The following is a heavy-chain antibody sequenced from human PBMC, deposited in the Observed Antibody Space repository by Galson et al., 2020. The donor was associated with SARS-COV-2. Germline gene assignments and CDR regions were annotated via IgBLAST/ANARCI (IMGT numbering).Heavy chain of an antibody. J-gene: IGHJ4*02. CDR1: GFTFSDYW. D-gene: IGHD3-10*01. CDR2: IKQDGSEK. Sequence: LSLTCTASGFTFSDYWMTWVRQAPGKGLEWVANIKQDGSEKNYVDSVKGRFTISRDNTKNSLYLQMNSLRAEDTAVYYCARGGWVGNSWGQGTLVTVSS. CDR3: ARGGWVGNS. V-gene: IGHV3-7*01.